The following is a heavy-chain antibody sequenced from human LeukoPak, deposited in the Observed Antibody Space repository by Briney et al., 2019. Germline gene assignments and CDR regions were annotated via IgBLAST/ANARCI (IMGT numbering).Heavy chain of an antibody. J-gene: IGHJ4*02. V-gene: IGHV6-1*01. CDR1: GDSVSSNSAA. Sequence: SQTLSLTCAITGDSVSSNSAAWNWIRQSPSRGLEWLGRTYYRSKWYNDYVVSVKSRITINPDTSKNQFSLQLNSVTPEDTAVYYCARGQPSMVRGVINGFDYWGQGTLVTVSS. CDR2: TYYRSKWYN. D-gene: IGHD3-10*01. CDR3: ARGQPSMVRGVINGFDY.